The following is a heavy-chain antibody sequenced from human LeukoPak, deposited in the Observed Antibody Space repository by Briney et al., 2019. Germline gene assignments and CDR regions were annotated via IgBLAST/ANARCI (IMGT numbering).Heavy chain of an antibody. Sequence: SETLSLTCAVSGGSFSGYYWSWIRQPPGKGLEWIGEINHSGSTNYNPSLKSRVTISVDTSKNQFSLKLSSVTAADTAVYYCARDGYRPALKYWGQGTLVTVSS. J-gene: IGHJ4*02. V-gene: IGHV4-34*01. CDR1: GGSFSGYY. CDR2: INHSGST. CDR3: ARDGYRPALKY. D-gene: IGHD5-24*01.